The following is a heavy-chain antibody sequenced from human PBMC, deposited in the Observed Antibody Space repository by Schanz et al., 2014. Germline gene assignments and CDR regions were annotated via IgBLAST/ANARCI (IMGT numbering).Heavy chain of an antibody. J-gene: IGHJ4*02. V-gene: IGHV1-46*01. D-gene: IGHD6-13*01. Sequence: QVQLVQSGAEVKKPGASVKVSCKASGYTFTSHGISWVRQAPGQGLEWMGIINPSGGGTSYALRFQDRVTVTRDTSRSTVYMELSSLRSEDTAVYYCARSGSSNWYFFDYWGQGTLVTVSS. CDR3: ARSGSSNWYFFDY. CDR1: GYTFTSHG. CDR2: INPSGGGT.